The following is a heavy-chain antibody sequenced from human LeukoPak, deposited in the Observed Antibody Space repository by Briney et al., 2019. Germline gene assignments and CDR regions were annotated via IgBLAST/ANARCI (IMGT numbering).Heavy chain of an antibody. Sequence: GGSLRLSCAASGFTFSSYSMNWVRQAPGRGLEWVSSISSSSSYIYYADSVKGRFTISRDNAKNSLYLQMNSLRAEDTAVYYCARDEDVVVPAADYWGQGTLVTVSS. D-gene: IGHD2-2*01. CDR2: ISSSSSYI. J-gene: IGHJ4*02. CDR1: GFTFSSYS. V-gene: IGHV3-21*01. CDR3: ARDEDVVVPAADY.